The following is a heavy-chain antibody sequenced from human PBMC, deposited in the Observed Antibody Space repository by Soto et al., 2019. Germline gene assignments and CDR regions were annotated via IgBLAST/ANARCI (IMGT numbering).Heavy chain of an antibody. CDR1: GGSFSGYY. V-gene: IGHV4-34*01. J-gene: IGHJ6*01. CDR3: ARVGPYYYGSGRYFDDQDGVED. D-gene: IGHD3-10*01. Sequence: SETLSLTCAVYGGSFSGYYWSCIRQPPGKGLEWIGEINHSGSTNYNPSLKSRVTISVDTSKNQFSLKLSSVTAADTAVYYCARVGPYYYGSGRYFDDQDGVEDWGQGTTVTVSS. CDR2: INHSGST.